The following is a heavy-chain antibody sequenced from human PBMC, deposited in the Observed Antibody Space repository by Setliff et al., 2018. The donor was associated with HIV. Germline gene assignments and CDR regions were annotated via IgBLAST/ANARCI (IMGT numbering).Heavy chain of an antibody. CDR3: ARQMPGVRGVIVASIDY. Sequence: SETLSLTCAVSGYSISSGYYWGWTRQPPGKGLEWIGSMYHSGSTYYNPSLKSRVTISVDTSKNYFSLKLSYVTAADTAVYYCARQMPGVRGVIVASIDYWGQGTLVNVSS. D-gene: IGHD3-10*01. J-gene: IGHJ4*02. CDR1: GYSISSGYY. V-gene: IGHV4-38-2*01. CDR2: MYHSGST.